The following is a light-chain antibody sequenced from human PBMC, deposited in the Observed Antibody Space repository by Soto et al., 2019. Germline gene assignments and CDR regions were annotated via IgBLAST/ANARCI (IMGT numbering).Light chain of an antibody. CDR1: QTVYSRY. CDR3: QQYDTSPGT. CDR2: GAS. J-gene: IGKJ1*01. V-gene: IGKV3-20*01. Sequence: EIVWTQSPGTLSFSPGEGSTLSCRASQTVYSRYLAWYQQKPGQAPRLLIYGASSRATGIPDRFSGSGSGTDFTLTVSRLEPEDFAVYYCQQYDTSPGTFGQGTKVDIK.